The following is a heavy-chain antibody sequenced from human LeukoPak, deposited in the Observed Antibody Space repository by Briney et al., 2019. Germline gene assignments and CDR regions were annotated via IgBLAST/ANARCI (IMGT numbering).Heavy chain of an antibody. J-gene: IGHJ4*02. V-gene: IGHV1-69*06. CDR3: ARDHPYYYDSSGYYYAN. Sequence: ASVKVSCKASGGTFSIYAISWVRQAPGQGLEWMGRIIPIFGTANYAQKFQGRVTITADKSTSTAYMELSSLRSEDTAVYYCARDHPYYYDSSGYYYANWGQGTLVTVSS. CDR1: GGTFSIYA. CDR2: IIPIFGTA. D-gene: IGHD3-22*01.